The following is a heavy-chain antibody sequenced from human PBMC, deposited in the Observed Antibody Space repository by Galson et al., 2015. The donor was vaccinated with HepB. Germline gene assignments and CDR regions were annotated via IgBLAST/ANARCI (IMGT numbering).Heavy chain of an antibody. D-gene: IGHD3-3*01. CDR2: FDPEDGET. Sequence: SVKVSCKVSGYTLTELSMHWVRQAPGKGLEWMGGFDPEDGETIYARKFQGRVTMTEDTSTDTAYMELSSLRSEDTAVYYCATDTPDYDFWSGYPKMDVWGKGTTVTVSS. CDR3: ATDTPDYDFWSGYPKMDV. CDR1: GYTLTELS. V-gene: IGHV1-24*01. J-gene: IGHJ6*04.